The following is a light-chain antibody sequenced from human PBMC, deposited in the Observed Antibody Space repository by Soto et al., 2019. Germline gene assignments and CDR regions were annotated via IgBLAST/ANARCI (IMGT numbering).Light chain of an antibody. J-gene: IGLJ2*01. CDR2: GNS. CDR1: TSNIGAGFD. CDR3: QSYDSRLSAVV. V-gene: IGLV1-40*01. Sequence: QSVLTQPPSVSGAPGQRVTISCTGSTSNIGAGFDVHGYYQLPGTAPKVLIFGNSKRPSGVPDRFSGSKSGTSASLAITGLQAEDEADYYCQSYDSRLSAVVFGGGTKLTVL.